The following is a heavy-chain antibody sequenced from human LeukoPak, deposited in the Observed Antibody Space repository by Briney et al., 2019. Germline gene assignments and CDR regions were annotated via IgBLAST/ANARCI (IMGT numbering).Heavy chain of an antibody. Sequence: ASVKVSCKASGYTFTSYDINWVRQATGQGLEWMGWMNPNSGNTGYAEKFQGRVTMTRNISIRTAYMELSTLRSDDTAVYYCARGRGYSYGYADYWGQGTLVTVFS. CDR3: ARGRGYSYGYADY. J-gene: IGHJ4*02. CDR2: MNPNSGNT. V-gene: IGHV1-8*01. CDR1: GYTFTSYD. D-gene: IGHD5-18*01.